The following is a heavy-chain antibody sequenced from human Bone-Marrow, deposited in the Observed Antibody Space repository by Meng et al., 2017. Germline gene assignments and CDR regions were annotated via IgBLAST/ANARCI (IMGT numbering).Heavy chain of an antibody. D-gene: IGHD6-13*01. J-gene: IGHJ5*02. V-gene: IGHV1-69*05. CDR3: ARDLHGSSWYWFDP. CDR1: GYTFTSYD. CDR2: IIPIFGTA. Sequence: SVKVSCKASGYTFTSYDINWVRQATGQGLEWMGGIIPIFGTANYAQKFQGRVTITTDESTSTAYMELSSLRSEDTAVYYCARDLHGSSWYWFDPWGQGTLVTVSS.